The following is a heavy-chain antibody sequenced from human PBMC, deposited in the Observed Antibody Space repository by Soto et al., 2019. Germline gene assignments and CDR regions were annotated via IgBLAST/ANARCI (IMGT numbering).Heavy chain of an antibody. CDR2: IYYSGST. CDR3: ARGGDYYDSEWAY. Sequence: QVQLQESGPGLVKPSQTLSLTCTVSGGSISSGSYYWSWIRQHPGKGLEWIGYIYYSGSTYYNPSLKSRVTLSVDTSKNQFSLKLRSVTAADTAVYYCARGGDYYDSEWAYWGQGTLVTVSS. D-gene: IGHD3-22*01. V-gene: IGHV4-31*03. CDR1: GGSISSGSYY. J-gene: IGHJ4*02.